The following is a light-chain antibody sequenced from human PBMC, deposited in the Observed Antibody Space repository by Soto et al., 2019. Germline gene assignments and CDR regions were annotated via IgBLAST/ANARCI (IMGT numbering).Light chain of an antibody. J-gene: IGLJ1*01. CDR3: AAWDDTLNGHV. CDR2: SSS. V-gene: IGLV1-44*01. CDR1: SSNIGSGT. Sequence: QSVLTQPPSASGTPGQRVTISCSGSSSNIGSGTVNWYQQLPGAAPKLLIYSSSQRPSGVPDRFSGSKSGTSASLAISGLQSEDEADYYCAAWDDTLNGHVFGTGTKLTV.